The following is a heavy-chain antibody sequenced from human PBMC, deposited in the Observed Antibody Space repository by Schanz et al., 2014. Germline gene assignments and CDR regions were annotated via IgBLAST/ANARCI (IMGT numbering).Heavy chain of an antibody. Sequence: EVQLVESGGGLVKPGGSLRLSCAASGFTFSNYSMNWVRQAPGKGLEWVSSISSTSSYIFYADSVKGRFTISRDNTKSSLYLQMNSLRAEDTAVYYCVPMSIAAHWGQGTLVTVSS. CDR3: VPMSIAAH. CDR1: GFTFSNYS. CDR2: ISSTSSYI. V-gene: IGHV3-21*01. J-gene: IGHJ4*02. D-gene: IGHD6-6*01.